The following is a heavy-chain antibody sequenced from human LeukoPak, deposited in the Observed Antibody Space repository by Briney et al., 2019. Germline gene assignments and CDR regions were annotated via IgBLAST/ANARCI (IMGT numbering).Heavy chain of an antibody. D-gene: IGHD2-21*02. J-gene: IGHJ4*02. CDR2: IYSGGST. CDR1: GGSISSYY. CDR3: ARGRGTAIVSHFDY. Sequence: SETLSLTCTVSGGSISSYYWSWIRQPPGKGLEWIGYIYSGGSTNYNPSPKRRVTMSVDTSKNQFSLNLTSVTAADTAVYYCARGRGTAIVSHFDYWGQGTLVTVSS. V-gene: IGHV4-59*01.